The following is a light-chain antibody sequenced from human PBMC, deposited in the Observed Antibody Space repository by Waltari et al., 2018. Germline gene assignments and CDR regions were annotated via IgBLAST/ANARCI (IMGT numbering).Light chain of an antibody. J-gene: IGLJ2*01. Sequence: SSELTQDPAVSVALGQTVRITCQGDSRRSYYASWYQQKPGQAPVLVIYGKNNRPSGIPDRFSGSSSGNTASLTITGAQAEDEADYYCNSRDSSGNHLVFGGGTKLTAL. V-gene: IGLV3-19*01. CDR2: GKN. CDR3: NSRDSSGNHLV. CDR1: SRRSYY.